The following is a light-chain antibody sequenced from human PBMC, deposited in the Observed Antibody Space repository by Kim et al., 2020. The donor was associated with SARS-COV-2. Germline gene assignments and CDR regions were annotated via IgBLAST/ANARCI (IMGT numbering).Light chain of an antibody. CDR3: QQSHGFPYT. CDR1: HSVSTS. V-gene: IGKV1-39*01. Sequence: SSSVGNRATSTCRARHSVSTSFKWHQQQPETATKLLIYAVSSLQSVVPSRFSGSGSGTDFTITISSLPPDDFAIYYCQQSHGFPYTFGQGTKLEI. J-gene: IGKJ2*01. CDR2: AVS.